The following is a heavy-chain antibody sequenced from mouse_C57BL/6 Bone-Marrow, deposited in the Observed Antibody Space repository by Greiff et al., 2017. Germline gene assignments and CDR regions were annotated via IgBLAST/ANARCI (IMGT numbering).Heavy chain of an antibody. V-gene: IGHV5-2*01. J-gene: IGHJ4*01. CDR2: INSDGGST. D-gene: IGHD2-4*01. CDR1: EYEFPSHD. CDR3: ARHWDYDDGYAMDY. Sequence: EVKLMESGGGLVQPGASLKLSCESNEYEFPSHDMSWVRKTPEKRLELVAAINSDGGSTYYPDTMERRFIISRDNTKKTLYLQRSSLRSEDTALYYCARHWDYDDGYAMDYWGQGTSVTVSS.